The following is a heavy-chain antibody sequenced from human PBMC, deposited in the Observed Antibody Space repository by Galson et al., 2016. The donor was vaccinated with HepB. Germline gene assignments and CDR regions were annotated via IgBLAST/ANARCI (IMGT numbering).Heavy chain of an antibody. CDR2: ISSGSGYI. Sequence: SLRLSCAASGFTFSNYAMSWVRQAPGKGLEWVSSISSGSGYIFYADSLKGRISISRDNAKNSLYLQMNSLRAEDTAVYYCARNLGYCSSTSCSSYYYGMDVWGKGTTFTVSS. CDR3: ARNLGYCSSTSCSSYYYGMDV. D-gene: IGHD2-2*01. V-gene: IGHV3-21*01. CDR1: GFTFSNYA. J-gene: IGHJ6*04.